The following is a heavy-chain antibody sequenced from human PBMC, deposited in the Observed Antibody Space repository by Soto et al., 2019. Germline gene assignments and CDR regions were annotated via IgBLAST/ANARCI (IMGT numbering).Heavy chain of an antibody. D-gene: IGHD1-20*01. J-gene: IGHJ4*02. V-gene: IGHV4-34*01. CDR1: GGSFSGYY. Sequence: QVQLQQWGAGLLKPSETLSLTCAVYGGSFSGYYWSWIRQPPGKGLEWIGEINHSGSTNYNPSLKSRVTISVDTSKNQFSLKLSSVTDADTAVYYCASPLSRISQIKDYWGQGTLVTVSS. CDR2: INHSGST. CDR3: ASPLSRISQIKDY.